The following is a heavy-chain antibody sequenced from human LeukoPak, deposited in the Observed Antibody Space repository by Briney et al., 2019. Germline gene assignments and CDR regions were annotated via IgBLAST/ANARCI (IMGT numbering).Heavy chain of an antibody. Sequence: ASVTVTFTASGYTFTDYYMHWVRQGPGQGLEWMGWINPNSAGTNYAQKFEGRVTMTRDTSISTAYMELSRLRSDDTAVYYCAREDSGWYVDYWGQGTLVTVSS. CDR1: GYTFTDYY. J-gene: IGHJ4*02. V-gene: IGHV1-2*02. CDR3: AREDSGWYVDY. D-gene: IGHD6-19*01. CDR2: INPNSAGT.